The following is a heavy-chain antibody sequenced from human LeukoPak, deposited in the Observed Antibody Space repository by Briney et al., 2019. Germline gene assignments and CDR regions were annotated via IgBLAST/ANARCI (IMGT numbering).Heavy chain of an antibody. V-gene: IGHV1-2*02. D-gene: IGHD6-13*01. CDR2: INPNSGGT. CDR1: GGTFNNYA. CDR3: ARGDSRSPRNAFDI. J-gene: IGHJ3*02. Sequence: ASVKVSCKASGGTFNNYAINWVRQAPGQGLEWMGWINPNSGGTNYAQKFQGRVTMTRDTSISTAYMELSRLRSDDTAVYYCARGDSRSPRNAFDIWGQGTMVTVSS.